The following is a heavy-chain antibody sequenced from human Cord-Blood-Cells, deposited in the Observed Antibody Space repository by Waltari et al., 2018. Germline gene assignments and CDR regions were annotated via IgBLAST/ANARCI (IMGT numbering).Heavy chain of an antibody. V-gene: IGHV3-23*04. CDR3: AKDPDYDILTGYYWFDP. J-gene: IGHJ5*02. Sequence: EVQLVESGGGLVQPGGSLRLSCAASGFTFSSYAMSWVRQAPGKGLGWVSAVRGSGGSTYYADSLKGRFTISRDNSKNTLYLQMNSLRAEDTAVYYCAKDPDYDILTGYYWFDPWGQGTLVTVSS. CDR1: GFTFSSYA. CDR2: VRGSGGST. D-gene: IGHD3-9*01.